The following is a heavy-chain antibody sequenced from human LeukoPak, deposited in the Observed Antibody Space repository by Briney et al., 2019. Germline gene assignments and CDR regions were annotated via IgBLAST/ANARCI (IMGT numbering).Heavy chain of an antibody. D-gene: IGHD2-15*01. CDR1: GFTFDDYT. Sequence: GSLRLSCAASGFTFDDYTMHWVRQAPGKGLEWVSLISWDGGSTYYADSVKGRFTISRDNSKNTLYLQMNSLRAEDTAVYYCASLIIVVVVAADFDYWGQGTLVTVSS. J-gene: IGHJ4*02. V-gene: IGHV3-43*01. CDR2: ISWDGGST. CDR3: ASLIIVVVVAADFDY.